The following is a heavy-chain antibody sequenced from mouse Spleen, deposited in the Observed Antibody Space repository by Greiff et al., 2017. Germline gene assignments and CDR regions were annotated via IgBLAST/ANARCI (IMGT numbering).Heavy chain of an antibody. CDR3: AKRNSAVYAMDY. CDR2: IWSDGST. Sequence: VQLQQSGPGLVAPSQSLSITCTVSGFSLTNYAVHWVRQSPGKGLEWLGVIWSDGSTDYNAAFISRLSISKDNSKSQVFLKMNSLQTDDTAMYYCAKRNSAVYAMDYWGQGTSVTVSS. V-gene: IGHV2-4-1*01. J-gene: IGHJ4*01. CDR1: GFSLTNYA.